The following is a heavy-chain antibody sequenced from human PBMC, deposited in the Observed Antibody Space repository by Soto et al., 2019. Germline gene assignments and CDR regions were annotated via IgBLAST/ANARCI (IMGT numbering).Heavy chain of an antibody. Sequence: PSETLSLTCTVSGGSISGYYLSWIRQPPGKGLEWIGYIYYTGSTNYNPSLKSRVTISLDTSKNHFTLILSSVTAAETAVFYCARATRDFDYLCNSGSYVLYYWGQGTLVTVSS. J-gene: IGHJ4*02. CDR3: ARATRDFDYLCNSGSYVLYY. V-gene: IGHV4-59*01. CDR2: IYYTGST. D-gene: IGHD1-26*01. CDR1: GGSISGYY.